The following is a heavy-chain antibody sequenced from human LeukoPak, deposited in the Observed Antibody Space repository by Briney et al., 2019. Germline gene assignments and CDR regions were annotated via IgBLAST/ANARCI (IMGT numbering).Heavy chain of an antibody. CDR3: ARDVVAAAGTWDY. J-gene: IGHJ4*02. CDR2: IYTSGST. CDR1: GGSIGSTSYY. Sequence: PSETLSLTCTVSGGSIGSTSYYWGWIRQSPGKGLEWIGRIYTSGSTNYNPSLKSRVTMSVDTSKNQFSLKLSSVTAADTAVYYCARDVVAAAGTWDYWGQGTLVTVSS. D-gene: IGHD6-13*01. V-gene: IGHV4-39*07.